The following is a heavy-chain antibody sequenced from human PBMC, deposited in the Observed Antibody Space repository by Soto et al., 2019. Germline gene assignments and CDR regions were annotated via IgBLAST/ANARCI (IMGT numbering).Heavy chain of an antibody. Sequence: PWGSLRLSCAASGFTFISYWMSWVRQAPGKGLEWVANIKPDGSQKWYVDSVKGRFTISRDNAKKSLYLQMNSLRAEDTAVYYYARGDYYGTSGPFSYGFEIWGQGTMGTV. CDR1: GFTFISYW. D-gene: IGHD3-22*01. J-gene: IGHJ3*02. V-gene: IGHV3-7*04. CDR3: ARGDYYGTSGPFSYGFEI. CDR2: IKPDGSQK.